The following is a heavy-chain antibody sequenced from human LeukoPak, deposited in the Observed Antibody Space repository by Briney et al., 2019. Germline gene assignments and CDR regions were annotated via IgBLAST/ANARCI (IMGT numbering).Heavy chain of an antibody. Sequence: ASVKVSCKASGGTFSSYAISGVRQAPGQGLEWMGWIIAYNGNTNYAQKLQGRVTMTTDTSTSTAYMELRSLRSDDTAVYYCARVQLANDYWGQGTLVTVSS. CDR3: ARVQLANDY. CDR1: GGTFSSYA. CDR2: IIAYNGNT. V-gene: IGHV1-18*01. D-gene: IGHD6-13*01. J-gene: IGHJ4*02.